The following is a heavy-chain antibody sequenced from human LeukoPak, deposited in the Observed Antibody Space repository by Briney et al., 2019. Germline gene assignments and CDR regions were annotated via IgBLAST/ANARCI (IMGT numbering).Heavy chain of an antibody. CDR1: GGTFRSYA. V-gene: IGHV3-30-3*01. CDR2: ISNDGSNK. CDR3: ASDYYDSSGYEY. D-gene: IGHD3-22*01. J-gene: IGHJ4*02. Sequence: SCKASGGTFRSYAMHWVRQAPGKGLGWVTVISNDGSNKYYADSVKGRFTISRDNSKNTLYLQMNSLRAEDTAVYYCASDYYDSSGYEYWGQGTLVTVSS.